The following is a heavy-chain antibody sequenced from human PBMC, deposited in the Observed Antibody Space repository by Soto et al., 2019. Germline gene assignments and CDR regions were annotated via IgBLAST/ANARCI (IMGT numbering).Heavy chain of an antibody. Sequence: EVQLVESGGGLVQPGRSLRLSCAASGFTFDDYAMHWVRQAPGKGLEWVSGISWNSGSIGYADSVKGRFTISRDNAKNSLYLQMNSLRAEDTALYYFAKDRSPDILTGYSTPSFDYWGQGTLVTVSS. V-gene: IGHV3-9*01. CDR2: ISWNSGSI. J-gene: IGHJ4*02. CDR1: GFTFDDYA. CDR3: AKDRSPDILTGYSTPSFDY. D-gene: IGHD3-9*01.